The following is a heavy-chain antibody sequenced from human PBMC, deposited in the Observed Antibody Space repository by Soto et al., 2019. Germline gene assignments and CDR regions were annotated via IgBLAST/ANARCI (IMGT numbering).Heavy chain of an antibody. CDR1: GFTFSSYG. CDR2: IWYDGSNK. D-gene: IGHD3-3*01. J-gene: IGHJ6*03. Sequence: QVQLVESGGGVVQPGRSLRLSCAASGFTFSSYGMHWVRQAPGKGLEWVAVIWYDGSNKYYADSVKGRFTISRDNSKNTLYLQMNSLRAEDTAVYYCASGFNDFWSGYYTAYYYYMAVWGKGTTVTVSS. CDR3: ASGFNDFWSGYYTAYYYYMAV. V-gene: IGHV3-33*01.